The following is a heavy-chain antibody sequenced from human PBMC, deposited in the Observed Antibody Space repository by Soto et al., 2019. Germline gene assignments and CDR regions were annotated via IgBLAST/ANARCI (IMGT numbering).Heavy chain of an antibody. Sequence: QVQLQQWGAGLLKSSETLSLTCAVYGGSFSGYYWSWIRQPPGKGLEWIGEINHSGSTNYNPSLKSRVTISVDTSKNQFSLKLSSVTAADTAVYYCARKGVNRIAVAGTGGYFDYWGQGTLVIVSS. J-gene: IGHJ4*02. D-gene: IGHD6-19*01. CDR2: INHSGST. CDR1: GGSFSGYY. V-gene: IGHV4-34*01. CDR3: ARKGVNRIAVAGTGGYFDY.